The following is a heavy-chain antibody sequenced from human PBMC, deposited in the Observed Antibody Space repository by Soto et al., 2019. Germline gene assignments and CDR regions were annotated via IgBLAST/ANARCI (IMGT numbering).Heavy chain of an antibody. CDR1: GFTFSSYG. V-gene: IGHV3-33*01. J-gene: IGHJ6*02. Sequence: GGSLRLSCAASGFTFSSYGMHWVRQAPGKGLEWVAVIWYDGSNKYYADSVKGRFTISSDNSKNTLYLQMNSLRAEDTAVYYCARDRMETYSYYYYGMDVWGQGTTVTVSS. CDR2: IWYDGSNK. D-gene: IGHD1-1*01. CDR3: ARDRMETYSYYYYGMDV.